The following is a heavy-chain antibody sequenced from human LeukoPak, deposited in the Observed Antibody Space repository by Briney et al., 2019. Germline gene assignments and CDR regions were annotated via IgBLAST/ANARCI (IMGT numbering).Heavy chain of an antibody. Sequence: ASVKVSCKASGYTFTGYYMHWVRQAPGQGLEWMGWINPNSGGTNYAQKFQGRVTMTRDTSISTAYMELSRLRSDDTAVYYCARTSGFGDYYYYYYMDVWGKGTTVTISS. J-gene: IGHJ6*03. V-gene: IGHV1-2*02. CDR1: GYTFTGYY. CDR2: INPNSGGT. D-gene: IGHD3-10*01. CDR3: ARTSGFGDYYYYYYMDV.